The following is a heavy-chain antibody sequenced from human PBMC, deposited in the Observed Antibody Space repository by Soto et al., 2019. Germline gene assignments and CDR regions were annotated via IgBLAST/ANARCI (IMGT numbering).Heavy chain of an antibody. V-gene: IGHV1-18*01. Sequence: QVQLVQSGAEVKTPGASVKVSCRASGYSFRTHGISWVRQAPGQGLEWMGWISTYDDKTNFPQKFQGRITMTTDTSTSTAYMELRSLRSDDTAVYFCARDLGYCSSSGCFRNWFDAWGEGSLVTVSS. D-gene: IGHD2-15*01. CDR3: ARDLGYCSSSGCFRNWFDA. CDR2: ISTYDDKT. J-gene: IGHJ5*02. CDR1: GYSFRTHG.